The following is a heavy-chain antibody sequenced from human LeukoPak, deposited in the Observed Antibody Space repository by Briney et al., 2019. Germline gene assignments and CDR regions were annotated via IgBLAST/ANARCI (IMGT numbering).Heavy chain of an antibody. CDR2: MNPNSGNT. V-gene: IGHV1-8*01. CDR3: ARSGQWPYDWFDP. D-gene: IGHD6-19*01. J-gene: IGHJ5*02. Sequence: ASVKVSCKASGYTFTSYDINWVRQATRQGLEWMGWMNPNSGNTGYAQKFQGRVTMTRNTSISTAYMELSSLRSEDTAVYYCARSGQWPYDWFDPWGQGTLVTVSS. CDR1: GYTFTSYD.